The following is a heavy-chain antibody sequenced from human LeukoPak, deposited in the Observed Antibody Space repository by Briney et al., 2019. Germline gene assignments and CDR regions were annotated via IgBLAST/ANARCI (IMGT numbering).Heavy chain of an antibody. J-gene: IGHJ4*02. CDR2: IYPADSDT. D-gene: IGHD3-10*01. CDR3: ARQSRDGSKTRGYYFDY. Sequence: GESLKISCQVSGYSFTNYWIGWGRQLPGKGLESMGIIYPADSDTAYSPSFQGQVTISADKSISTVYLQWSSLKASDTAMYYCARQSRDGSKTRGYYFDYWGQGTLVSVS. CDR1: GYSFTNYW. V-gene: IGHV5-51*01.